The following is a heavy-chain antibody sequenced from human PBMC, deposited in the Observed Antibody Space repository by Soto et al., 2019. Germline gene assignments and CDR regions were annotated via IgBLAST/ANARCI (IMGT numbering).Heavy chain of an antibody. CDR3: ARDRGRGDYYDSSGYSPGADGMDV. J-gene: IGHJ6*02. D-gene: IGHD3-22*01. CDR2: ISAYNGNT. CDR1: GYTFTSYG. Sequence: GASVKVSCKASGYTFTSYGISWVRQAPGQGLEWMGWISAYNGNTNYAQKLQGRVTMTTDTSTSTAYMELRSLRSDDTAVYYCARDRGRGDYYDSSGYSPGADGMDVWGQGTTVTVSS. V-gene: IGHV1-18*04.